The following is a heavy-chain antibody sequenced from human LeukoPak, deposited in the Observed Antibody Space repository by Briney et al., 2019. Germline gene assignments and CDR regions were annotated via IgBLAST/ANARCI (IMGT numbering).Heavy chain of an antibody. CDR1: GFIFSSYS. D-gene: IGHD3-10*01. J-gene: IGHJ3*02. CDR2: ISSSSSTI. V-gene: IGHV3-48*04. Sequence: GGSLRLSCAASGFIFSSYSMNWVRQAPGKGLEWVSYISSSSSTIYYADSVKGRFTISRDNAKNSLYLQMNSLRAEDTAVYYCAKANYYGSGTRDAFDIWGQGTMVTVSS. CDR3: AKANYYGSGTRDAFDI.